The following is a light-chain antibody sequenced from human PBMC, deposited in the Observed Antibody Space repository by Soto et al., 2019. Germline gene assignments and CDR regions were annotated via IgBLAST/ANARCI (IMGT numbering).Light chain of an antibody. CDR2: AAS. V-gene: IGKV1-9*01. J-gene: IGKJ5*01. CDR1: QGISSN. CDR3: QQLNSYPLT. Sequence: DIRLTQSASFLSASVGDRVSMXCRASQGISSNLAWYQQKPGKAPKLLISAASTLQGGGPSRFSGSGSVTEFTRTISSLQPEDFATYYGQQLNSYPLTFGQGTRLEIK.